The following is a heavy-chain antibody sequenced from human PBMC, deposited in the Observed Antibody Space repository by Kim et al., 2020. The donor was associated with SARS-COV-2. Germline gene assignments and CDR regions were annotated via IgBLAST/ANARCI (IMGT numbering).Heavy chain of an antibody. Sequence: SETLSLTCAVYGGSFSGYYWSWIRQPPGKGLEWIGEINHSGSTNYNPSLKSRVTISVDTSKNQFSLKLSSVTAADTAVYYCAREVRGVLDYWGQGTLVTVSS. CDR3: AREVRGVLDY. CDR2: INHSGST. D-gene: IGHD3-10*01. V-gene: IGHV4-34*01. J-gene: IGHJ4*02. CDR1: GGSFSGYY.